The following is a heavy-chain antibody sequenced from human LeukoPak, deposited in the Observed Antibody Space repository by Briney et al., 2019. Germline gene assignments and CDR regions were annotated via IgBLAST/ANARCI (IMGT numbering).Heavy chain of an antibody. D-gene: IGHD3-10*01. CDR2: INHSGST. J-gene: IGHJ4*02. V-gene: IGHV4-34*01. CDR1: GGSFSGYY. Sequence: SETLSLTCAVYGGSFSGYYWRWMRQPPGKGREWIGEINHSGSTNYTPSLKSRVTISVDTSKNQFSLKLSSVTAADTAVYYCARAPYYYGSGFDYWGQGTLVTVSS. CDR3: ARAPYYYGSGFDY.